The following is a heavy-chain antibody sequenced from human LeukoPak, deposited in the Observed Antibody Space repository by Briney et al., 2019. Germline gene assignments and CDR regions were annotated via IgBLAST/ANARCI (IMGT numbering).Heavy chain of an antibody. J-gene: IGHJ4*02. CDR2: INPKFGGT. Sequence: ASVNLSCKSSGYSFSNYDMHCVRQAPGQGLEWMGWINPKFGGTNYARKFQGRVTMTRDTYISTVYMELGRLRPDDTAVYYCATNPEWATIPFGFDYWGKGSVVTVSS. D-gene: IGHD5-12*01. CDR1: GYSFSNYD. V-gene: IGHV1-2*02. CDR3: ATNPEWATIPFGFDY.